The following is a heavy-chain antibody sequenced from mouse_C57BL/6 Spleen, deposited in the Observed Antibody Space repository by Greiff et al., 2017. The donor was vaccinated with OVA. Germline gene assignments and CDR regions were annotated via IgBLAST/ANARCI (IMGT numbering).Heavy chain of an antibody. CDR3: ARFPFQYGNLYYAIDY. CDR1: GYAFSSSW. Sequence: QVQLQQSGPELVKPGASVKISCKASGYAFSSSWMNWVKQRPGKGLEWIGRIYPGDGDTNYNGKFKGKATLTADKSSSTAYMQLSSLTSEDSAVYFCARFPFQYGNLYYAIDYWGQGTSVTVSS. V-gene: IGHV1-82*01. J-gene: IGHJ4*01. CDR2: IYPGDGDT. D-gene: IGHD2-1*01.